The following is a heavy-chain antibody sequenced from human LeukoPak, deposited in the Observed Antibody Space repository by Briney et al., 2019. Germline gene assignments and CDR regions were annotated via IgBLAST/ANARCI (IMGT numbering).Heavy chain of an antibody. Sequence: GGSLRLSCAASGFTFSSYEMNWVRQAPGKGLEWVSYISSSGSTIYYADSVKGRFTISRDNAKNSLYLQMNSLRAEDTAVYYCARDVDLYAFDIWGQGTMVTVSS. CDR1: GFTFSSYE. V-gene: IGHV3-48*03. CDR2: ISSSGSTI. CDR3: ARDVDLYAFDI. J-gene: IGHJ3*02.